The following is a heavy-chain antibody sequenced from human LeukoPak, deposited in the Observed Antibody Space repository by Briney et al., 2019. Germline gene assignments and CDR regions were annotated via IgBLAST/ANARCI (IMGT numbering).Heavy chain of an antibody. J-gene: IGHJ4*02. V-gene: IGHV5-51*01. Sequence: GESLHISCKVSGYSFTNYWIGWVRHMPGKGLEWMGIISPDGSETRYSPSFQGQVTISADKSITTAYMQWSSLKASHTAMYYCARLTSSWSFAYWGQGTLVTVSS. CDR3: ARLTSSWSFAY. CDR1: GYSFTNYW. CDR2: ISPDGSET. D-gene: IGHD6-13*01.